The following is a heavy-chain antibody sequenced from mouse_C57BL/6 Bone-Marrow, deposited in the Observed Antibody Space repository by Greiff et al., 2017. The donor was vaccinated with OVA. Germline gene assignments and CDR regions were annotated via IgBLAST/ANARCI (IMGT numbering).Heavy chain of an antibody. V-gene: IGHV1-52*01. CDR3: ARDGSTWYFDV. D-gene: IGHD1-1*01. J-gene: IGHJ1*03. CDR1: GYTFTSYW. CDR2: IDPSDSET. Sequence: QVQLQQPGAELVRPGSSVKLSCKASGYTFTSYWMHWVKQRPIQGLEWIGNIDPSDSETHYNQKFKDKATLTVDKSSSTAYMQLSSLTSEDSAVYYYARDGSTWYFDVWGTGTTVTVSS.